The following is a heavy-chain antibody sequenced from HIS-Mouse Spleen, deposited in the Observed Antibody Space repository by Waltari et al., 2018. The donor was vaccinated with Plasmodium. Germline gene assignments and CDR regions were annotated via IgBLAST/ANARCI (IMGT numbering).Heavy chain of an antibody. CDR1: GFTFSSYA. CDR2: ISYDGSNK. V-gene: IGHV3-30*04. CDR3: ARAHTGYSSSWYYYGMDV. J-gene: IGHJ6*02. Sequence: QVQLVESGGGVVQPGGSLRLSCAASGFTFSSYATHWVRPAPGKGLEWVAVISYDGSNKYYADSVKGRFTISRDNSKNTLYLQMNSLRAEDTAVYYCARAHTGYSSSWYYYGMDVWGQGTTVTVSS. D-gene: IGHD6-13*01.